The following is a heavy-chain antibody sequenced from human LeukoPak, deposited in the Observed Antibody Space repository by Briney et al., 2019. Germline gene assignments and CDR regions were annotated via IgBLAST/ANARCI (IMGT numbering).Heavy chain of an antibody. CDR3: ARDPPLTPGWNAFDI. Sequence: PGGSLRLSCAASGFTFSSYSMNWVRQAPGKGLEWVSGINWNGGSTGYADSVKGRFTISRDNAKNSLYLQMNSLRAEDTALYYCARDPPLTPGWNAFDIWGQGTMVTVSS. CDR2: INWNGGST. D-gene: IGHD1-14*01. CDR1: GFTFSSYS. J-gene: IGHJ3*02. V-gene: IGHV3-20*04.